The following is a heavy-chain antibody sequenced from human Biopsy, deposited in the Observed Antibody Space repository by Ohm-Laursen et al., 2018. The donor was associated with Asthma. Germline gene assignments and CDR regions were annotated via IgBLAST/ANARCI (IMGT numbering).Heavy chain of an antibody. D-gene: IGHD3-22*01. CDR1: GGSITSSSYY. CDR2: MHHSGSP. CDR3: VRHQYSSSWSTFDY. Sequence: SQTLSLTRTVSGGSITSSSYYWGWIRQPPGKGMEWIGRMHHSGSPYYHPSLKCRATISLDRSKNQLSLKISSVTAADTAVYFCVRHQYSSSWSTFDYWGQGALVTVSS. J-gene: IGHJ4*02. V-gene: IGHV4-39*01.